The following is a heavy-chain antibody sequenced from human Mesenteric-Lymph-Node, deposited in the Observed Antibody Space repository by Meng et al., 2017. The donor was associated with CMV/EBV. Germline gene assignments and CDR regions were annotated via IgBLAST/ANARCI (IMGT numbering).Heavy chain of an antibody. CDR2: VSHSGTT. Sequence: GSLRLSCTVSGGSITSGSYYWAWIRQPPGKGLEWIGSVSHSGTTYYNPSLQSRLTISVDTSKSQFSLRLTSATGADTAVYFCARVLCGSGRCYDPWDAFDVWGRGTKVTVSS. D-gene: IGHD2-15*01. CDR3: ARVLCGSGRCYDPWDAFDV. V-gene: IGHV4-39*07. J-gene: IGHJ3*01. CDR1: GGSITSGSYY.